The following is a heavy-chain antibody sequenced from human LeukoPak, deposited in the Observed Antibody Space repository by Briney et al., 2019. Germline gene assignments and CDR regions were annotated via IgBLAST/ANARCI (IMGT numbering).Heavy chain of an antibody. Sequence: GGSLRLSCAASGFTFSDYYMTWIRQAPGKVLEWVSYISSSGSTIYYADSVKGRFTISRDNAKNSLYLQMNSLRAEDTAVYYCARCRQGGYYYDSSGYDYWGQGTLVTVSS. V-gene: IGHV3-11*01. CDR3: ARCRQGGYYYDSSGYDY. J-gene: IGHJ4*02. D-gene: IGHD3-22*01. CDR2: ISSSGSTI. CDR1: GFTFSDYY.